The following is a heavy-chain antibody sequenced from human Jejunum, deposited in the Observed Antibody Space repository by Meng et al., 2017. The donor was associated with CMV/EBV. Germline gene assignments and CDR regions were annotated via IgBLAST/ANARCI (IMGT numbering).Heavy chain of an antibody. CDR2: IRGYERNT. D-gene: IGHD3-16*01. Sequence: YSFLNDCISWVRQAPGQGLEWLGLIRGYERNTNYAQKFPCRVTMTTDTSTSTAYMELRSLRSDDTAVYYCARVPLIESVMQAFHYWGQGTLVTVSS. J-gene: IGHJ4*02. CDR3: ARVPLIESVMQAFHY. CDR1: YSFLNDC. V-gene: IGHV1-18*01.